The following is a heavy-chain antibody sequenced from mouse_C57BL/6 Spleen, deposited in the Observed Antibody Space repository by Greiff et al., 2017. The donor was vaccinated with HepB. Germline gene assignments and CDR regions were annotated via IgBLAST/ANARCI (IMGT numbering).Heavy chain of an antibody. J-gene: IGHJ4*01. CDR3: ARDAPYSNYGAMDY. CDR1: GFTFSDFY. V-gene: IGHV7-1*01. CDR2: SRNKANDYTT. D-gene: IGHD2-5*01. Sequence: DVMLVESGGGLVQSGRSLRLSCATSGFTFSDFYMEWVRQAPGKGLEWIAASRNKANDYTTEYSASVKGRFIVSRDTSQSILYLQMNALRAEDTAIYYCARDAPYSNYGAMDYWGQGTSVTVSS.